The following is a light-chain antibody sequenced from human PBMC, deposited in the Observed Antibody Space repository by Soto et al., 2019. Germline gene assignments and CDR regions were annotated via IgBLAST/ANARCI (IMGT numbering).Light chain of an antibody. CDR3: QQSYSTPPYT. V-gene: IGKV3-20*01. CDR2: AAS. Sequence: EIVLTQSPGTLSLSPGERATLSCRASQSVSSTYLAWYQQKPGQAPRLLIYAASSRETGIPDTFSGSGSGTDFTLTISSLQPEDIATYYCQQSYSTPPYTFGQGTKLEIK. J-gene: IGKJ2*01. CDR1: QSVSSTY.